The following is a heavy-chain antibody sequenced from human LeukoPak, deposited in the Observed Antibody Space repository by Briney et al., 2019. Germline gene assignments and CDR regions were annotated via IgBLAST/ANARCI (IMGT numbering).Heavy chain of an antibody. J-gene: IGHJ4*02. CDR2: INTNTGNP. CDR3: ARQGPGYCGSTSCYGVDY. V-gene: IGHV7-4-1*02. CDR1: GYTFTSSA. D-gene: IGHD2-2*01. Sequence: ASVKVSCKASGYTFTSSAMNWVRQAPGQGLEWMGWINTNTGNPTYAHVFTGRSVFSLHTSVSTAYLQISSLKAEDTAVSCCARQGPGYCGSTSCYGVDYWGQGTLVTVSS.